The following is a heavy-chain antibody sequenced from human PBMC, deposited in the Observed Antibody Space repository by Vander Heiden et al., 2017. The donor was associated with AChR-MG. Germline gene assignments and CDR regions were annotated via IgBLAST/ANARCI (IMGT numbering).Heavy chain of an antibody. J-gene: IGHJ3*01. CDR3: VRGHNAFDA. V-gene: IGHV3-72*01. CDR2: SRSKANRFTT. CDR1: GFPLRDHS. Sequence: VQLVESGGGLVQPGGSLRLSCAVSGFPLRDHSLDWVRQAPGKGLEWGGRSRSKANRFTTEYAASVKGRFTISRDDSKNSLELQMNSLKIEDTAVYYCVRGHNAFDAWGQGTMVTVSS. D-gene: IGHD2-21*01.